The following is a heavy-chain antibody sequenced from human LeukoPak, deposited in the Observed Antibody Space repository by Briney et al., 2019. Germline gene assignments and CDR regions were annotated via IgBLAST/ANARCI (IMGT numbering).Heavy chain of an antibody. D-gene: IGHD3-10*01. Sequence: PSETLSLTCTVSGGSISSYYWSWIRQPAGKGLEWIGRIYTSGSTNYNPSLKSRVTMSVDTSKNQFSLKLSSVTAADTAVYYCARDSYYYGSGSYPGWKHYYYYYMDVWGKGTTVTVSS. J-gene: IGHJ6*03. CDR1: GGSISSYY. CDR2: IYTSGST. CDR3: ARDSYYYGSGSYPGWKHYYYYYMDV. V-gene: IGHV4-4*07.